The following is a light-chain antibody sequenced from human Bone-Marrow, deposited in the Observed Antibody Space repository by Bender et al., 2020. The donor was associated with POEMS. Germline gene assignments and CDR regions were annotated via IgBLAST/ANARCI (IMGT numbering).Light chain of an antibody. Sequence: QPVVTQEPSVTVSPGGTVTLTCDSSTGPVTSRHYPYWFQQKPGQAPQLLIYDTTDRHSWTPARFSGSLLGDKAALTLSGAQAEDEGHYYCLVYYTGLGVFGGGTKLTVL. CDR1: TGPVTSRHY. J-gene: IGLJ2*01. V-gene: IGLV7-46*01. CDR3: LVYYTGLGV. CDR2: DTT.